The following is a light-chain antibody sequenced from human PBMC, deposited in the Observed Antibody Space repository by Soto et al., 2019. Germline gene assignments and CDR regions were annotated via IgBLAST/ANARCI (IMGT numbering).Light chain of an antibody. J-gene: IGLJ1*01. CDR3: CSYAGSYTGV. Sequence: QSALTQPRSVSGSPGQSVTISCTGTSSDVGGYNFVSWYQQHPGTAPKLMIYDVSKRPSGVPDRFSGSKSGNTASLTISGLQAEDEAYYCCCSYAGSYTGVFGAGTKLTVL. CDR2: DVS. CDR1: SSDVGGYNF. V-gene: IGLV2-11*01.